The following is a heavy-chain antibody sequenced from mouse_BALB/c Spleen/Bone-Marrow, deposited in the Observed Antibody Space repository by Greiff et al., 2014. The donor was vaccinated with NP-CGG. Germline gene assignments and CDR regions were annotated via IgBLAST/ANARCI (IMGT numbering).Heavy chain of an antibody. D-gene: IGHD2-2*01. CDR2: IWSDGTT. J-gene: IGHJ4*01. Sequence: VKLMESGPDLVAPSQSLSITCTVSGFSLTLYGVHWVRQSPGKGLEWLVVIWSDGTTTYNSALKSRLSISKDNSKGQVFLKLNSLQTDDTAMYYCARHERGYPYAMDYWGQGTSVTVSS. CDR1: GFSLTLYG. CDR3: ARHERGYPYAMDY. V-gene: IGHV2-6-2*01.